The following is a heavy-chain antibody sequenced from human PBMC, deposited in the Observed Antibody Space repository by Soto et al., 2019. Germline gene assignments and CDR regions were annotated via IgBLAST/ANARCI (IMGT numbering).Heavy chain of an antibody. D-gene: IGHD1-7*01. V-gene: IGHV3-64*01. CDR2: ISSNGGTT. Sequence: GGSLRLSCVASGFTFSSYDMHWVRQAPGKGLEYVSPISSNGGTTYYGNSVKGRFTISRDNSKNTLYLQMGSLRAEDMAVYYCVRRVSGNYDYWGQGTLVTVSS. CDR3: VRRVSGNYDY. CDR1: GFTFSSYD. J-gene: IGHJ4*02.